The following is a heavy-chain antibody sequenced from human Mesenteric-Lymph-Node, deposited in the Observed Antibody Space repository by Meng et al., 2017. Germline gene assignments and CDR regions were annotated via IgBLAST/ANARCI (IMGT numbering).Heavy chain of an antibody. J-gene: IGHJ5*02. CDR2: IYYSGST. D-gene: IGHD5-12*01. CDR3: ASMGYSGYDQGWFDP. V-gene: IGHV4-59*01. Sequence: SETLSLTCTVSGGSISSYYWSWIRQPPGKGLEWIGYIYYSGSTNYNPSLKSRVTISVDTSKNHFSVKLSSVTAADMAVYSCASMGYSGYDQGWFDPWGQGTLVTVSS. CDR1: GGSISSYY.